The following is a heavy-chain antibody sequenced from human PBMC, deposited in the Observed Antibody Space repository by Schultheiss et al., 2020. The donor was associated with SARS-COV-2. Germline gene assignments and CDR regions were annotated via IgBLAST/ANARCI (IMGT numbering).Heavy chain of an antibody. Sequence: GGSLRLSCAVSGFTFSGSAMHWVRQASGKGLEWVGRIKSKTDGGTTDYAAPVKGRFTISRDDSKNTLYLQMNSLRAEDTAVYYCASPSGNHYYWGQGTLVTVSS. V-gene: IGHV3-15*01. CDR2: IKSKTDGGTT. CDR1: GFTFSGSA. D-gene: IGHD1-14*01. CDR3: ASPSGNHYY. J-gene: IGHJ4*02.